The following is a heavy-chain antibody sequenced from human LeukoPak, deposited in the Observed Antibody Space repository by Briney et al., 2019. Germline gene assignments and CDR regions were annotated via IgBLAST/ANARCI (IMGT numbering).Heavy chain of an antibody. Sequence: SETLSLTCAVSGSSISDNYYWGWIRQPPGKGLEWIGSIYHSGSTFYNNLSLNSRVTISVDTSKNQFSLNLRSVTAADTAVYYCARHAGGSGYFDYWGQGTLVTVSS. CDR1: GSSISDNYY. CDR3: ARHAGGSGYFDY. CDR2: IYHSGSTF. J-gene: IGHJ4*02. D-gene: IGHD3-10*01. V-gene: IGHV4-38-2*01.